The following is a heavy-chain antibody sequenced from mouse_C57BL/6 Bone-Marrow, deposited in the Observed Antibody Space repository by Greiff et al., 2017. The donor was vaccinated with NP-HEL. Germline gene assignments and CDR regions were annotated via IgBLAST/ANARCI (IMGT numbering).Heavy chain of an antibody. V-gene: IGHV1-64*01. J-gene: IGHJ3*01. CDR2: IHPNSGST. D-gene: IGHD2-4*01. CDR3: ARPIYYDYERAWFAY. CDR1: GYTFTSYW. Sequence: QVQLQQPGAELVKPGASVKLSCKASGYTFTSYWMHWVKQRPGQGLEWIGMIHPNSGSTNYNEKFKSKATLTVDKSSSTAYMQLSSLTSEDSAVYYCARPIYYDYERAWFAYWGQGTLVTVSA.